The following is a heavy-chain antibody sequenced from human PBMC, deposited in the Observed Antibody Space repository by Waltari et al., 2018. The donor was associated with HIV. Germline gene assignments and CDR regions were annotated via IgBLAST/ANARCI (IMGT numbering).Heavy chain of an antibody. CDR1: GFPFSASS. CDR2: INTGGSSI. Sequence: QVQLVESGGGLVKPGGSLRLSCAASGFPFSASSLSWVRQAPGKGLEWVSYINTGGSSIYYTDSVKGRFTISRDNAKNSLYLQMDNLRGEDTAVYYCARPRYSGYDYPTFLDYWGQGNPVTVSS. V-gene: IGHV3-11*01. J-gene: IGHJ4*02. D-gene: IGHD5-12*01. CDR3: ARPRYSGYDYPTFLDY.